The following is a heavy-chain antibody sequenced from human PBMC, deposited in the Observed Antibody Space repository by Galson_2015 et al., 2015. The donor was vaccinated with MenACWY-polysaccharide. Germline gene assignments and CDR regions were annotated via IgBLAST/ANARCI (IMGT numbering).Heavy chain of an antibody. CDR1: GYTFTYYY. Sequence: SVQVCCKASGYTFTYYYIHWGRQAAGQGLECLGFINPSGGSTSYAQKFQGRVTMTRDTSTGTVYVDLSSLRSEDTAVYYCARNAASGLDYWGHGTLVTVSS. CDR3: ARNAASGLDY. D-gene: IGHD3-10*01. J-gene: IGHJ4*01. CDR2: INPSGGST. V-gene: IGHV1-46*01.